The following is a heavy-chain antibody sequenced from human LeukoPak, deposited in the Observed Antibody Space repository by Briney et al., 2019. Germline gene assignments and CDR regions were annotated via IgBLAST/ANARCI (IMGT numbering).Heavy chain of an antibody. J-gene: IGHJ3*02. V-gene: IGHV1-2*02. CDR1: GYTFTGYY. CDR3: ATTSHTAMVRDAFDI. D-gene: IGHD5-18*01. CDR2: INPNSGGT. Sequence: GASVKVSCKASGYTFTGYYMHWVRQAPGQGLEWMGWINPNSGGTNYAQKFQGRVTMTRDTSIRTAYMELSRLRSDDTAVYYCATTSHTAMVRDAFDIWGQGTMVTVSS.